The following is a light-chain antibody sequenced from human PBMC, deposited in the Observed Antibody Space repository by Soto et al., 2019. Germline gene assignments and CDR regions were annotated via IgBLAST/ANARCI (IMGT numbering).Light chain of an antibody. CDR1: QSILYSSNNKNY. V-gene: IGKV4-1*01. CDR2: WAS. J-gene: IGKJ1*01. Sequence: DIVMTQSPDSLAVSLGERATINCKSSQSILYSSNNKNYLAWYQQKPGQPPKLLIYWASTRESGVPDGFSGSGSGTDFTLTISSLQAGDVAVYYCQQYYDAPQTFVLGTKVEIK. CDR3: QQYYDAPQT.